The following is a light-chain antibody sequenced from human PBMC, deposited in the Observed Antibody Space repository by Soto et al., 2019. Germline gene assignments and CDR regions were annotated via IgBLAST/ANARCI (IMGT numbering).Light chain of an antibody. CDR1: QSISSW. CDR2: KAS. Sequence: DIQMTQSPSTLSGSVGDRVTITCRASQSISSWLAWYQQKPGQAPKFLIFKASSLESGVPSRFSGSGFATEFSLTISSLQPDDFGSYYCQHMRTFGQGTKVDIK. CDR3: QHMRT. J-gene: IGKJ1*01. V-gene: IGKV1-5*03.